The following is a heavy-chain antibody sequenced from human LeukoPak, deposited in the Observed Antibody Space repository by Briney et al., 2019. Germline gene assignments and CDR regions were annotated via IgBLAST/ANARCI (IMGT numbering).Heavy chain of an antibody. CDR2: INTKGET. CDR1: GVSMSAYQ. Sequence: SETLSLTCTISGVSMSAYQWSWVRQSPEKGLEWIGCINTKGETSYNPSLKSRVTTSVDTSKSQFSLRLTSVTAADTAVYYCATSNDAKIAPFDHWGQGAPVTVSS. V-gene: IGHV4-4*09. D-gene: IGHD2-21*01. J-gene: IGHJ4*02. CDR3: ATSNDAKIAPFDH.